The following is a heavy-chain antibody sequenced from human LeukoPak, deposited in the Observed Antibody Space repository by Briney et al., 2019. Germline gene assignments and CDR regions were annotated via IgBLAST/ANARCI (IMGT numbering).Heavy chain of an antibody. D-gene: IGHD3-22*01. CDR2: ISAYNGNT. V-gene: IGHV1-18*01. J-gene: IGHJ4*02. CDR1: GYTFTNYG. CDR3: ARDLTHRRNYDNSGYQIVSAF. Sequence: ASVKVSCKASGYTFTNYGISWVRQAPGQGLECMGWISAYNGNTKYVQKFQGRVTMTTDTSTSTAYMELRSLRSDDTAVYYCARDLTHRRNYDNSGYQIVSAFWGQGALVTVSS.